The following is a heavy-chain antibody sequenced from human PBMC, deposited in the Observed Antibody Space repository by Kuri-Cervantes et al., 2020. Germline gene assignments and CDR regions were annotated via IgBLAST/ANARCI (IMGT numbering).Heavy chain of an antibody. Sequence: SVKVSCKASGYIFTYSYLHWVRQAPGQALEWMGWITPLNGNTNYAQKFQDRVTITRDRSMSTAYMELSSLRSEDTAMYYCARYLLGIMITFGGVIVIRFDYWGQGTLVTVSS. D-gene: IGHD3-16*02. V-gene: IGHV1-45*02. CDR2: ITPLNGNT. CDR1: GYIFTYSY. J-gene: IGHJ4*02. CDR3: ARYLLGIMITFGGVIVIRFDY.